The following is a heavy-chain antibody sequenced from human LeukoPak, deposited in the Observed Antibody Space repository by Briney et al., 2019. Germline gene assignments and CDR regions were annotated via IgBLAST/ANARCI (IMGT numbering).Heavy chain of an antibody. J-gene: IGHJ3*02. Sequence: GGSLRLSCAASGFTFSSYWMHWVRQAPGKGLVWVSRINSDGSSTSYADSVKGRFTISRDNAKNTLYLQMNSLRAEDTAVYYCARDRLWFGEFCAFDIWGQGTMVTVSS. CDR2: INSDGSST. CDR1: GFTFSSYW. CDR3: ARDRLWFGEFCAFDI. D-gene: IGHD3-10*01. V-gene: IGHV3-74*01.